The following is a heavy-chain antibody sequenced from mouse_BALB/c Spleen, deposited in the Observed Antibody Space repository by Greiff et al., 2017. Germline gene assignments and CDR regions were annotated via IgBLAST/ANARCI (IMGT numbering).Heavy chain of an antibody. CDR1: GFTFTDYY. Sequence: EVQVVESGGGLVQPGGSLRLSCATSGFTFTDYYMSWVRQPPGKALEWLGFIRNKANGYTTEYSASVKGRFTISRDNSQSILYLQMNTLRAEDSATYYCARDKVYYFDYWGQGTTLTVSS. CDR2: IRNKANGYTT. CDR3: ARDKVYYFDY. V-gene: IGHV7-3*02. J-gene: IGHJ2*01.